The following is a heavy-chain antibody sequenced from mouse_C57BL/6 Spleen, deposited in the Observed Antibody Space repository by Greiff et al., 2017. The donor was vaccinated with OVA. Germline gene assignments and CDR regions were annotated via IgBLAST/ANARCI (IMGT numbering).Heavy chain of an antibody. V-gene: IGHV5-4*01. J-gene: IGHJ4*01. CDR1: GFTFSSYA. Sequence: EVQVVESGGGLVKPGGSLKLSCAASGFTFSSYAMSWVRQTPEKRLEWVATISDGGSYTYYPDNVKGRFTISRDNAKNNLYLQMSHLKSEDTAMYYCARDHLYYHGSSYYAMDYWGQGTSVTVSS. CDR3: ARDHLYYHGSSYYAMDY. D-gene: IGHD1-1*01. CDR2: ISDGGSYT.